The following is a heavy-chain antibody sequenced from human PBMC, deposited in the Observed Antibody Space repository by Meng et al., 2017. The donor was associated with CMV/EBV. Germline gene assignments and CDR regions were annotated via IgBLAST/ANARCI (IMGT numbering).Heavy chain of an antibody. Sequence: GESLKISCAASGFTVSSNYMSWVRQAPGKGLEWVSVIYSGGSTYYADPVKGRFTISRDNSKNTLYLQMNSLRAEDTAVYYCARPSEGYYYGMDVWGQGTTVTVSS. D-gene: IGHD2-2*01. V-gene: IGHV3-53*01. CDR3: ARPSEGYYYGMDV. CDR2: IYSGGST. J-gene: IGHJ6*02. CDR1: GFTVSSNY.